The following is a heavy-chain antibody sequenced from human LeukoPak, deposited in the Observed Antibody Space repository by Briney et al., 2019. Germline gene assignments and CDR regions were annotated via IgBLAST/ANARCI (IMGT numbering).Heavy chain of an antibody. D-gene: IGHD2-8*01. J-gene: IGHJ3*02. CDR1: GFTFSSYA. Sequence: SLRLSCAASGFTFSSYAMSWVRQAPGKGLEWVSGISWNSGSIGYADSVKGRFTISRDNAKNSLYLQMNSLRAEDTALYCCAKDLYDRNAFDIWGQGTMVTVSS. CDR2: ISWNSGSI. V-gene: IGHV3-9*01. CDR3: AKDLYDRNAFDI.